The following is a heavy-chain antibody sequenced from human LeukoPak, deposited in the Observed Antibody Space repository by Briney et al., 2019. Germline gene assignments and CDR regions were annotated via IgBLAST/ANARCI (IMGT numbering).Heavy chain of an antibody. D-gene: IGHD1-1*01. V-gene: IGHV3-7*01. Sequence: GGSLRLSRAASGLSISNFWMHWVRQAPGKGLEWVAIIDKDGNEIKYVDSVKGRFTLSRDNAKNSVYLQMNSLRTEDTALYYCVTDGDKWNDFEYWGQGTLVTVSS. CDR3: VTDGDKWNDFEY. CDR2: IDKDGNEI. CDR1: GLSISNFW. J-gene: IGHJ4*02.